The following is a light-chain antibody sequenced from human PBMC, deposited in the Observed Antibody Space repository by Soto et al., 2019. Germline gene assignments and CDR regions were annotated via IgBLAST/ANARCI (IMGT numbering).Light chain of an antibody. CDR2: GAS. V-gene: IGKV3-15*01. Sequence: EIVMTQSPATLSVSPGERATLSCRASQSVSSNLAWFQQKPGQAPSLLIFGASARAAGIPARFSGSGSGTEFTLTISGLLSEDFAVYYCQQYTNWPRTFGLGTKVQIK. J-gene: IGKJ1*01. CDR3: QQYTNWPRT. CDR1: QSVSSN.